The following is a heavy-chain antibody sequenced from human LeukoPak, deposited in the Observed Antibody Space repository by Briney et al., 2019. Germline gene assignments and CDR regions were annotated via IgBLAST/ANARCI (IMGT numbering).Heavy chain of an antibody. V-gene: IGHV3-13*01. CDR1: GFTFSSYD. CDR3: ARERNGDFDY. Sequence: GGSLRLSCAASGFTFSSYDMHWVRHATGKGLEWVSAIGTAGDTYYPGSVKGRFTISRENSKNSLYLQMNSLRAGDTAVYYCARERNGDFDYWGQGTLVTVSS. J-gene: IGHJ4*02. CDR2: IGTAGDT. D-gene: IGHD1-1*01.